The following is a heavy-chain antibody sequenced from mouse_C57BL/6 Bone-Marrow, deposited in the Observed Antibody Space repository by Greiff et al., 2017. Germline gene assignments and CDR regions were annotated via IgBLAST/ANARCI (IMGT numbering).Heavy chain of an antibody. J-gene: IGHJ2*01. V-gene: IGHV1-53*01. CDR2: INPSNGGT. Sequence: VKLQQPWTELVKPGASVKLSCKASGYTFTSYWMHWVKQRPGQGLEWIGNINPSNGGTNYNEKFKSKATLTVDKSSSTAYMQLSSLTSEDSAVYYCARSRGWVLRGFDYWGQGTTLTVSS. D-gene: IGHD2-3*01. CDR3: ARSRGWVLRGFDY. CDR1: GYTFTSYW.